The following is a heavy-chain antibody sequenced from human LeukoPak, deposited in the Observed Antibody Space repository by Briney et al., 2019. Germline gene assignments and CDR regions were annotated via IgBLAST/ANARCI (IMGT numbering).Heavy chain of an antibody. CDR2: IYYNGSP. J-gene: IGHJ3*02. D-gene: IGHD3-16*01. Sequence: SETLSLTCTVSGGSISSYYWSWTRQPPGKGLEWIGYIYYNGSPNYNPSLKSRVTISVDTSKNQLSLKLSSVTAADTAVYSCTRGFGDLAAFDIWGRGTMVTVSS. V-gene: IGHV4-59*01. CDR1: GGSISSYY. CDR3: TRGFGDLAAFDI.